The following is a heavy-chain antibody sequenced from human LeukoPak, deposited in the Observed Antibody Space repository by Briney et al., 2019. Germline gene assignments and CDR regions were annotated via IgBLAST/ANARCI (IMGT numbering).Heavy chain of an antibody. CDR2: IRSDNTV. V-gene: IGHV3-48*03. Sequence: PGGSLRLSCAASGFSVGSSEMDWVCQAPGKGLEWVSYIRSDNTVLYADSVKGRFTISSDRATNSLFLQMNSLRAEDTAVYYCAREVVTQAIYSGYDAFEIWGQGTMVTVSS. D-gene: IGHD5-12*01. CDR1: GFSVGSSE. J-gene: IGHJ3*02. CDR3: AREVVTQAIYSGYDAFEI.